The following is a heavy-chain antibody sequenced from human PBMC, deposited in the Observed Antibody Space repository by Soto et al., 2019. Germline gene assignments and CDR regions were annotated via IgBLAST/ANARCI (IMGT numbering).Heavy chain of an antibody. V-gene: IGHV3-33*01. CDR2: IWYDGSNK. J-gene: IGHJ4*02. Sequence: GSLRLSCAASGFTFSSYGMHWVRQAPGKGLEWVAVIWYDGSNKYYADSVKGRFTISRDNSKNTLYLQMNSLRAEDTAVYYCARDSSDSSGYPDYWGQGTLVTVSS. CDR3: ARDSSDSSGYPDY. CDR1: GFTFSSYG. D-gene: IGHD3-22*01.